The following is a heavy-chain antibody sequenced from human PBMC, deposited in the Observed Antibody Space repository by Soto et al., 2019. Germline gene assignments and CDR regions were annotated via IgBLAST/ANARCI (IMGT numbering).Heavy chain of an antibody. CDR3: AKDRRAGGNYGFYSDF. D-gene: IGHD1-7*01. CDR1: GFTFSSYG. CDR2: SSATGAGT. V-gene: IGHV3-23*01. J-gene: IGHJ4*02. Sequence: EVQLLESGGGLVQPGGSLRLSCAASGFTFSSYGMTWVLQAPGKGLEWVSFSSATGAGTYYADSVKGRFTISRANSKNTLYLQMTSLRADDTAVYYCAKDRRAGGNYGFYSDFWGQGALVIVSS.